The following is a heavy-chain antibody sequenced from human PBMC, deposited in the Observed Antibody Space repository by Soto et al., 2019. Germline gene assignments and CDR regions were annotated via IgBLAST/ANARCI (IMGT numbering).Heavy chain of an antibody. CDR1: GFSLSTTAEG. V-gene: IGHV2-5*02. D-gene: IGHD2-2*01. J-gene: IGHJ4*02. Sequence: QSTLKESGPTLVKPTQTLTLTCTFSGFSLSTTAEGVGWIRPPPGKALEWLALIYWDDDERYSPSLKSRLTITKDTSKNQVVLTMTNVDPVDTATYYCAHGCCSSADCYPNPYLDYWGQGILVTVSS. CDR2: IYWDDDE. CDR3: AHGCCSSADCYPNPYLDY.